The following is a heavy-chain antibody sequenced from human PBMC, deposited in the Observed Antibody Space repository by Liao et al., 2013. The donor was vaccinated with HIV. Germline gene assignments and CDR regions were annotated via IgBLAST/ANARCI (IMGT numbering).Heavy chain of an antibody. CDR3: ARDPAWGSHWFDP. J-gene: IGHJ5*02. CDR2: MDYSGST. V-gene: IGHV4-39*07. CDR1: GASISSSSYY. D-gene: IGHD3-16*01. Sequence: QLQLQESGPGLVKPSETLSLTCTVSGASISSSSYYWGWIRQPPGKGLEWIGSMDYSGSTYDNPSLQSRVTISIDTSKNQFSLKLTSVTAADTAVYYCARDPAWGSHWFDPWGQGTLVTVSS.